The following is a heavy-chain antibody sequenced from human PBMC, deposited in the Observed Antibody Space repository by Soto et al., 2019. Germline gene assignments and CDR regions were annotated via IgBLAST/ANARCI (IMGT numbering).Heavy chain of an antibody. D-gene: IGHD6-13*01. CDR2: ISSSSSTI. Sequence: GGSLRLSCAASGFTFSSYSMNWVRQAPGKGLEWVSYISSSSSTIYYADSVKGRFTISRDNAKNSLYLQMDSLRAEDTAVYYCATYSSSWSLFFDYWGQGTLVTVSS. CDR1: GFTFSSYS. CDR3: ATYSSSWSLFFDY. J-gene: IGHJ4*02. V-gene: IGHV3-48*01.